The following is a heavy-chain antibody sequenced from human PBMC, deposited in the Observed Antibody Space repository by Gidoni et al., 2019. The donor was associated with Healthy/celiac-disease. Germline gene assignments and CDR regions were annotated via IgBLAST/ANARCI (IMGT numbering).Heavy chain of an antibody. CDR1: GFTFSRYG. J-gene: IGHJ6*02. CDR3: ARDLGESRWLSSMDV. CDR2: IWYDGSNK. Sequence: QVQLVESGGGVVQPGRSLRLSCAASGFTFSRYGMHWVRQAPGKGLAWVAVIWYDGSNKYYADSVKGRFTISRDNSKNTLYLQMNSLRAEDTAVYYCARDLGESRWLSSMDVWGQGTTVTVSS. V-gene: IGHV3-33*01. D-gene: IGHD3-16*01.